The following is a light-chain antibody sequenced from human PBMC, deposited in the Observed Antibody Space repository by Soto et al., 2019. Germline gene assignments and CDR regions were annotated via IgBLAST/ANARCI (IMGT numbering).Light chain of an antibody. V-gene: IGKV3-20*01. CDR3: QHYNSYSEV. CDR2: GAS. J-gene: IGKJ1*01. Sequence: EIVLTQSPGTLSLSPGERATLSCRASQSVSSSYLAWYQQKPGQAPRLLIYGASSRATGIPDRFSGSGSGTEFTLTISSLQPDDFATYYCQHYNSYSEVFGQGTKVDI. CDR1: QSVSSSY.